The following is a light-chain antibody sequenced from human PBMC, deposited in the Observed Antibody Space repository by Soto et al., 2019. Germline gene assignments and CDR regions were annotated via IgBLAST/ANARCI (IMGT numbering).Light chain of an antibody. J-gene: IGKJ2*01. CDR2: GAS. V-gene: IGKV3-20*01. CDR3: QQYGSSPYT. CDR1: QSVSNSY. Sequence: EIVLTQSPGTLSLSPGERATLSCRAGQSVSNSYLAWYQQRPGQAPRLLIYGASRRATGIPDRFSGSGSGTDFTLTISRLEPEDFAVYYCQQYGSSPYTFGQGTKLEIK.